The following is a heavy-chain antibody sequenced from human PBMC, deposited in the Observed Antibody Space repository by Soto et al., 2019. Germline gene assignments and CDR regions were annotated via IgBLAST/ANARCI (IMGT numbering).Heavy chain of an antibody. CDR3: ARDRGPSSGYYPYWFDP. CDR2: TIPILGIA. V-gene: IGHV1-69*04. Sequence: SVKVSCKASGGTFSSYTISWVRQAPGQGLEWMGRTIPILGIANYAQKFQGRVTITADKSTSTAYMELSSLRSEDTAVYYCARDRGPSSGYYPYWFDPWGQGTLVTVS. CDR1: GGTFSSYT. D-gene: IGHD3-22*01. J-gene: IGHJ5*02.